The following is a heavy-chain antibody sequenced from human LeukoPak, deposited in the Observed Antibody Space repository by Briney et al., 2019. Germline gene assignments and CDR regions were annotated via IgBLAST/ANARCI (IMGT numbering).Heavy chain of an antibody. J-gene: IGHJ4*02. CDR2: IIPIFGTA. Sequence: SVKVSCKASGGTFSSYAISWVRQAPGQGLGWMGGIIPIFGTANYAQKFQGRVTITADESTSTAYMELSSLRSEDTAVYYCASSSGSYYTPYFDYWGQGTLVTVSS. CDR1: GGTFSSYA. CDR3: ASSSGSYYTPYFDY. D-gene: IGHD3-10*01. V-gene: IGHV1-69*13.